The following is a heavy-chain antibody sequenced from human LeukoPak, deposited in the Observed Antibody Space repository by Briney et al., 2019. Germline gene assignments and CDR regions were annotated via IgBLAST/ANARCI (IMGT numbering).Heavy chain of an antibody. V-gene: IGHV4-4*07. CDR1: GASLSNYY. Sequence: SETLSLTCTVSGASLSNYYWSWMRQPAGKGLEWIGRVYTSGRVTTSVDMSKNQFSLKLSSVTAADTAVYYCASGGDTSGYYYDSWGQGTLVTVSS. CDR2: VYTSG. CDR3: ASGGDTSGYYYDS. J-gene: IGHJ4*02. D-gene: IGHD3-22*01.